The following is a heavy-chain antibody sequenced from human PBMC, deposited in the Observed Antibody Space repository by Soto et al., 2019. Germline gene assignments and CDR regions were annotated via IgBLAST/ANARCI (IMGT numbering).Heavy chain of an antibody. CDR1: GGSIRGSGYY. J-gene: IGHJ5*02. CDR3: ARHYGAFDP. V-gene: IGHV4-39*01. CDR2: IYYSGST. D-gene: IGHD4-17*01. Sequence: HLQLQESGPGLVKPSETLSLTCTVSGGSIRGSGYYWGWIRQPPGKGLEWIGTIYYSGSTYSNSSLKSRVTISVDTSKNQFSLKLSSVTAADTAIYYCARHYGAFDPWGQGTLVTVSS.